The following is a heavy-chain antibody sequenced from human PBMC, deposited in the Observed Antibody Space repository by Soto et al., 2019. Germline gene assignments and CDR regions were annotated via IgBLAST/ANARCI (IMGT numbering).Heavy chain of an antibody. J-gene: IGHJ4*02. CDR2: ISAHNGNT. D-gene: IGHD1-1*01. V-gene: IGHV1-18*01. Sequence: QVHLVQSGAEVKKPGASVKVSCKGSGYTFTSYGITWVRQAPGQGLEWMGWISAHNGNTDYAQKLQGRVTVTRDTSTSTAYMELRSMRSDDTAVYYCARGRYGDYCGQGALVTVSS. CDR3: ARGRYGDY. CDR1: GYTFTSYG.